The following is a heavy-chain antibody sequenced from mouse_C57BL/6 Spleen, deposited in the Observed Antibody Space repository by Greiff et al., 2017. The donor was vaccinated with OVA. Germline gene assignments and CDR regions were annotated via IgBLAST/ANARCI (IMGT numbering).Heavy chain of an antibody. J-gene: IGHJ2*01. Sequence: VQLQQSGPELVKPGASVQMSCKASGYTFTDYNMHWVKQSHGKSLEWIGYINPNNGGTSYNQKFKGKATLTVNKSSSTAYMELRSLTSEDSAVYYCARGAITTVVATCDYWGQGTTLTVSS. CDR2: INPNNGGT. V-gene: IGHV1-22*01. CDR3: ARGAITTVVATCDY. D-gene: IGHD1-1*01. CDR1: GYTFTDYN.